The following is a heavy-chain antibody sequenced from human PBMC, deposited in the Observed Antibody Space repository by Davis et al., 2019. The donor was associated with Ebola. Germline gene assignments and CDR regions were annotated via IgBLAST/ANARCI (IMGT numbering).Heavy chain of an antibody. Sequence: AASVKVSCKASGYTFSNYGVSWVRQAPGQGLEWLGWISSYNGNTLLAPKFQGRVTITSDRSTNTAYMELRSLRSDDTAVYYCARFPVMNAFFFDYWGQGTLATVSS. CDR3: ARFPVMNAFFFDY. CDR2: ISSYNGNT. V-gene: IGHV1-18*04. J-gene: IGHJ4*02. CDR1: GYTFSNYG. D-gene: IGHD2-8*02.